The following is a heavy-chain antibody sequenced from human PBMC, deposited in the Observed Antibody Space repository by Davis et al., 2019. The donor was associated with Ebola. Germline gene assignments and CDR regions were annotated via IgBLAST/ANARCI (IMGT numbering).Heavy chain of an antibody. J-gene: IGHJ3*02. CDR3: TTPGGQDSGYDVVDI. V-gene: IGHV1-46*03. CDR1: GYTFTNYY. Sequence: ASVKVSCKASGYTFTNYYMHWVRQAPGQGLEWMGMINPIDGRTIYAQKFQGRVTVTRDTSTTTVYMDLSSLRSEDTALYYCTTPGGQDSGYDVVDIWGQGTMVTVSS. CDR2: INPIDGRT. D-gene: IGHD5-12*01.